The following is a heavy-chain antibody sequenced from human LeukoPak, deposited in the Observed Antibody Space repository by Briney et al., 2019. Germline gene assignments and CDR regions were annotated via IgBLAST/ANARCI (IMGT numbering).Heavy chain of an antibody. V-gene: IGHV3-23*01. CDR3: ARDSGYCSGGSCYPYGMDV. CDR2: ISSTSGRT. Sequence: PGGSLRLSCAASGFTFTTYAMSWVRQAPGKGLEWVSTISSTSGRTYYADSVKGRLTISRHNSKNTLYLQMNSLRAEDTAVYYCARDSGYCSGGSCYPYGMDVWGQGTTVTVSS. D-gene: IGHD2-15*01. J-gene: IGHJ6*02. CDR1: GFTFTTYA.